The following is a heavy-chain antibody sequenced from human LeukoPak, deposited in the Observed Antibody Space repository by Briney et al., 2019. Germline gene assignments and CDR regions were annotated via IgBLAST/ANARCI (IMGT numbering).Heavy chain of an antibody. CDR2: MSYDEDNE. CDR1: GFTFSTSG. Sequence: GGSLRLSCAASGFTFSTSGMHWVRQAPGKGLEWVGLMSYDEDNEYYSDSVKGRFTISRDNSKNTLYLQMNSLRDEDTSLYFSERDINLIVGATSYYVAVDVWGHGTPVTVSS. V-gene: IGHV3-30*03. J-gene: IGHJ6*02. CDR3: ERDINLIVGATSYYVAVDV. D-gene: IGHD1-26*01.